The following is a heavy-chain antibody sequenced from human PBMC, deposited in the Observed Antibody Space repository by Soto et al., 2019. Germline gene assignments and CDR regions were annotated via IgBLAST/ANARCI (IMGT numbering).Heavy chain of an antibody. Sequence: SETLSLTCTVSGGSISSSSYYWGWIRQPPGKGLEWIGSIYYSGSTYYNPSLKSRVTISVDTSKNQFSLKLSSVTAADTAVYYCARHANSKVRFLIAARGQANYWGQGTLVTVSS. D-gene: IGHD6-6*01. CDR2: IYYSGST. CDR1: GGSISSSSYY. V-gene: IGHV4-39*01. J-gene: IGHJ4*02. CDR3: ARHANSKVRFLIAARGQANY.